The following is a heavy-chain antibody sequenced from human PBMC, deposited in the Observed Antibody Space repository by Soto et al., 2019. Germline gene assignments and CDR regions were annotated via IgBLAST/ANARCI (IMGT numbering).Heavy chain of an antibody. V-gene: IGHV1-24*01. Sequence: ASVKVSCKVSGYTLTELSMHWVRQAPGKGLEWMGGFDPEDGDTNYAQKFQGRVTMTADTSTNTAYMELRSLRSDDTAVYYCARDGALEVVGATAQPVFDYWGQGTLVTVSS. D-gene: IGHD1-26*01. CDR3: ARDGALEVVGATAQPVFDY. CDR1: GYTLTELS. CDR2: FDPEDGDT. J-gene: IGHJ4*02.